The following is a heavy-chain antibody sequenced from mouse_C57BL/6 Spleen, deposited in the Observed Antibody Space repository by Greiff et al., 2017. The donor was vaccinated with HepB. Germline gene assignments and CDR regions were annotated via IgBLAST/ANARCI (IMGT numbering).Heavy chain of an antibody. CDR3: ARCEKNLYGNHDYAMDY. J-gene: IGHJ4*01. CDR1: GYSFTDYN. Sequence: VQLQQSGPELVKPGASVKISCKASGYSFTDYNMNWVKQSNGKSLEWIGVINPNYGTTSYNQKFKGKATLTVDQSSSTAYMQLNSLTSEDSAVYYWARCEKNLYGNHDYAMDYWGQGTSVTVSS. D-gene: IGHD2-1*01. CDR2: INPNYGTT. V-gene: IGHV1-39*01.